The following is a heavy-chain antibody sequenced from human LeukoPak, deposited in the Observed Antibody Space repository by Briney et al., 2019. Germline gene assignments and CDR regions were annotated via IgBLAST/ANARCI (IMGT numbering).Heavy chain of an antibody. CDR2: INRDGSEK. D-gene: IGHD2-21*01. Sequence: GGSLRLSCAVSGFTFSSYWMSWVRQAPGKGLEWVANINRDGSEKYYVDSVKGRFTISRDNAKNSLYLQMNSLRAEDTAVYYCFALVEYWGQGTLVTVSS. J-gene: IGHJ4*02. V-gene: IGHV3-7*01. CDR3: FALVEY. CDR1: GFTFSSYW.